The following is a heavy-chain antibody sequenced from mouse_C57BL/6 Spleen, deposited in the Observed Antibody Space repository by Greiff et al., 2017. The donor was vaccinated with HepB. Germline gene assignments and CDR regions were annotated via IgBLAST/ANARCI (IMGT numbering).Heavy chain of an antibody. Sequence: VQLQQPGAELVKPGASVKMSCKASGYTFTSYWITWVKQRPGQGLEWIGDIYPGSGSTNYNEKFKSKATLTVDTASSAAYMQLSSLTPEDAAVYYCARGEAYYSTYYFDYWGQGTTLTVSS. CDR3: ARGEAYYSTYYFDY. CDR1: GYTFTSYW. V-gene: IGHV1-55*01. D-gene: IGHD2-5*01. J-gene: IGHJ2*01. CDR2: IYPGSGST.